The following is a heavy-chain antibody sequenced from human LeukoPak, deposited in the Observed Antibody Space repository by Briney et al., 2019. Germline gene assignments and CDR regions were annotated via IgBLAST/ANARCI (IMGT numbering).Heavy chain of an antibody. J-gene: IGHJ4*02. CDR3: AKWGDYDVLTGYYVSDY. CDR2: ITGSGGNT. Sequence: GASLRLSCAASGFTFSNYAMSWVRQAPGQGLDWISAITGSGGNTYYADSVKGRFTISRDNSKNTVFLQMNSLRAEDTAVYYCAKWGDYDVLTGYYVSDYWGQGTLVTVSS. V-gene: IGHV3-23*01. D-gene: IGHD3-9*01. CDR1: GFTFSNYA.